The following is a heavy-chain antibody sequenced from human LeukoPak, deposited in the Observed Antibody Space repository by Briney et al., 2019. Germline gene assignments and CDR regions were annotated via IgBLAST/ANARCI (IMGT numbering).Heavy chain of an antibody. V-gene: IGHV3-30*04. CDR2: ISYDGSNK. CDR1: GFTFSSYA. J-gene: IGHJ6*04. CDR3: ARDYYGTDV. Sequence: PGRSLRLSCAASGFTFSSYAMHWVRQAPGKGLEWVAVISYDGSNKYYADSVKGRFTISRDNSKNTLYLQMNSLRAEDTAVYYRARDYYGTDVWGKGTTVTVSS.